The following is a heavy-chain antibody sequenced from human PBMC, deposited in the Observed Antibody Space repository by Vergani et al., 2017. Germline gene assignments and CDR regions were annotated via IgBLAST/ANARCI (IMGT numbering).Heavy chain of an antibody. J-gene: IGHJ6*02. CDR3: ARRGAYYDYVWGSYRYTGGYYYYGMDV. Sequence: QVQLVQSGAEVKKPGSSVKVSCKASGGTFSSYAISWVRQAPGQGLEWMGGIIPIFGTANYAQKFQGRVTITADESTSTAYMELSSLRSEDTAVYYCARRGAYYDYVWGSYRYTGGYYYYGMDVWGQGTTVTVSS. CDR1: GGTFSSYA. V-gene: IGHV1-69*01. CDR2: IIPIFGTA. D-gene: IGHD3-16*02.